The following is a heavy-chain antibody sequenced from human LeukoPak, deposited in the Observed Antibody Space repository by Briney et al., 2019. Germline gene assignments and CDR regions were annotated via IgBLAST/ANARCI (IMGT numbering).Heavy chain of an antibody. CDR2: IGPGGASI. D-gene: IGHD3-9*01. J-gene: IGHJ4*02. V-gene: IGHV3-48*03. Sequence: GGSLRLSRAASGFTFSSYAMNWVRQAPGRGLEWVSYIGPGGASIYYADSVKGRFTISRDNAKNSLYLQMNSLRAEDTAVYYCARQGYDILTGYYDLRWEKPAAVYYFDYWGQGTLVTVSS. CDR3: ARQGYDILTGYYDLRWEKPAAVYYFDY. CDR1: GFTFSSYA.